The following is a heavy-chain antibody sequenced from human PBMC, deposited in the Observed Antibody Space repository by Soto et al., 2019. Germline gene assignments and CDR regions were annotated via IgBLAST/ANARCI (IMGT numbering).Heavy chain of an antibody. CDR3: ARDRLGATGDY. V-gene: IGHV1-18*01. J-gene: IGHJ4*02. Sequence: ASVKVSCKASGYTFTSYGISWVRQTPGQGLEWMGWISAYNANINYAQKLQGRVTMTTDTSTNTAYMELRSLRSDDTAVYFCARDRLGATGDYWGQGTLVTVSS. D-gene: IGHD1-26*01. CDR1: GYTFTSYG. CDR2: ISAYNANI.